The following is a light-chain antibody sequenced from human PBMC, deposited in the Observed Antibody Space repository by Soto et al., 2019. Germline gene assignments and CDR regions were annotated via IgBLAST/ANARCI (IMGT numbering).Light chain of an antibody. J-gene: IGKJ1*01. Sequence: EIVMTQSPATLSVSPGERATLSCRASQSISSNLAWYQQKPGQAPSLLLYGASTRATGIPARFSGSGSGTDFTLTISSLQSEDFAVYYCQQYNNWWTFGQGTKVEIK. CDR1: QSISSN. CDR2: GAS. V-gene: IGKV3-15*01. CDR3: QQYNNWWT.